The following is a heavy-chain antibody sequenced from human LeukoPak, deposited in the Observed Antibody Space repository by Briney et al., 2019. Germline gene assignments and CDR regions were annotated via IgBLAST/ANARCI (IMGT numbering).Heavy chain of an antibody. CDR2: ISYDGSNK. CDR1: GFTFSSYG. Sequence: GGFLRLSCAASGFTFSSYGMHWVRQAPGKGLEWVAVISYDGSNKYYADSVKGRFTISRDNSKNTLYLQMNSLRAEDTAVYYCAKDLDEYYYYGMDVWGQGTTVTVSS. CDR3: AKDLDEYYYYGMDV. V-gene: IGHV3-30*18. J-gene: IGHJ6*02.